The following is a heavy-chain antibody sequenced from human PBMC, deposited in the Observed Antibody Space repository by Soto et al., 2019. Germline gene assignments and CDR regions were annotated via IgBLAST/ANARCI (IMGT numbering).Heavy chain of an antibody. CDR2: INHSGST. D-gene: IGHD3-10*01. J-gene: IGHJ4*02. CDR3: ARVVATMFRGVSWLYYFDY. Sequence: PSETLSLTCAVYGGSFSGYYWSWIRQPPGKGLEWIGEINHSGSTNYNPSLKSRVTISVDTSKNQFSLKLSSVTAADTAVYYCARVVATMFRGVSWLYYFDYWGQGTLVTVSS. CDR1: GGSFSGYY. V-gene: IGHV4-34*01.